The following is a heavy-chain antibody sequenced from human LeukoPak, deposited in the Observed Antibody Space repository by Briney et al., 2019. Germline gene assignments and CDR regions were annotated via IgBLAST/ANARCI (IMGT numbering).Heavy chain of an antibody. CDR1: GYSISSAYY. J-gene: IGHJ6*03. Sequence: SETLSLTCTVSGYSISSAYYWGWIRQPPGKGLEWIGSIYHSGSTYYNPSLKSRVTISVDTSKNQFSLKLSSVTAADTAVYYCARERIPNMDVWGKGTTVTVSS. CDR2: IYHSGST. CDR3: ARERIPNMDV. V-gene: IGHV4-38-2*02.